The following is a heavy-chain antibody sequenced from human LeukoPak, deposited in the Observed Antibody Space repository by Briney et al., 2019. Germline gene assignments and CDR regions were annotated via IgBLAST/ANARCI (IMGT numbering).Heavy chain of an antibody. CDR2: ISSSSSCI. CDR3: ARSDFWSGYHTRGDAFDI. J-gene: IGHJ3*02. Sequence: PGGSLRLSCAASGFTFSSYSMNWVRQAPGKGLEWVSSISSSSSCIYYADSVKGRFTISRDNAKNSLYLQMNSLRAEDTAVYYCARSDFWSGYHTRGDAFDIWGQGTMVTVSS. D-gene: IGHD3-3*01. CDR1: GFTFSSYS. V-gene: IGHV3-21*01.